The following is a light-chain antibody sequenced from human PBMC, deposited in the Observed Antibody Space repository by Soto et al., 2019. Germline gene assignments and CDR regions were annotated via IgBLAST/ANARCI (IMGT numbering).Light chain of an antibody. Sequence: QSVLTQPRSVSGSPGQSVTISCTGTSSDVGGYNYVSWYQQHPGKAPKLMIYDVSKRPSGVPDRFSGYKSGNTASLTISGLHAEDEADYYCCSYAGSYPLVFGGGTKLTVL. CDR3: CSYAGSYPLV. J-gene: IGLJ2*01. CDR2: DVS. V-gene: IGLV2-11*01. CDR1: SSDVGGYNY.